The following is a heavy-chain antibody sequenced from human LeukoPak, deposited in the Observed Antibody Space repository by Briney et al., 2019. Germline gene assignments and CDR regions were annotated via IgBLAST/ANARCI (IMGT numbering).Heavy chain of an antibody. V-gene: IGHV3-7*02. CDR3: AKCGSGSNFDY. CDR1: GFTFSSYW. D-gene: IGHD3-10*01. CDR2: LNQDGSER. J-gene: IGHJ4*02. Sequence: GGSLRLSCAASGFTFSSYWMSWVRQTPGKGLEWVAHLNQDGSERYYVDSVKGRFTISRENAKDSLYLQMNSLRAEDTAVYYCAKCGSGSNFDYWGQGILVTVSS.